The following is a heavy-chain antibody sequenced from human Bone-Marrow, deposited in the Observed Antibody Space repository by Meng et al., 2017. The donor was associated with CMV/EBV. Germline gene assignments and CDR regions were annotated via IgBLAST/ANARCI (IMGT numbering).Heavy chain of an antibody. CDR2: ISGSGSST. D-gene: IGHD3-16*01. CDR1: EFSFDNYA. J-gene: IGHJ4*02. V-gene: IGHV3-23*01. CDR3: ARGNIMITFGGEYYFDY. Sequence: GESLKISCAASEFSFDNYAMTWVRQAPGKGLEWVSSISGSGSSTYYADSVKGRFTISRDNSKNTLYLQMNSLRAEDTAVYYCARGNIMITFGGEYYFDYWGQGTLVTVSS.